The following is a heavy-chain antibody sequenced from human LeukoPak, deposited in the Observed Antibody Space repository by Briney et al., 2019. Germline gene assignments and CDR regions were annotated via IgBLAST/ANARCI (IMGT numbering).Heavy chain of an antibody. Sequence: ASVKVSCKASGYTFTSYGISWVRQAPGQGLEWMGWINPNSGDTNYAQEFQGRVTMTRDTSISTAYMDLNTLTSDGTAVYYCAREGYSSSWRGYYFDFWGQGTLVTVSS. D-gene: IGHD6-13*01. CDR2: INPNSGDT. V-gene: IGHV1-2*02. J-gene: IGHJ4*02. CDR1: GYTFTSYG. CDR3: AREGYSSSWRGYYFDF.